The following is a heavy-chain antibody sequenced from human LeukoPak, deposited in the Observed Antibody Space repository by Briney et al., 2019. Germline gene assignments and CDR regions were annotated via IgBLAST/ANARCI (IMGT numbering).Heavy chain of an antibody. D-gene: IGHD2-15*01. V-gene: IGHV4-30-4*02. CDR1: GGSISSGDYY. CDR2: IYYSGST. J-gene: IGHJ4*02. CDR3: ARDLGGGNFDY. Sequence: SETLSLTCTVSGGSISSGDYYWSWIRQPPGKGLEWIGYIYYSGSTYYNPSLKSRVTISVDTSKNQFSLKLGSVTAADTAVYYCARDLGGGNFDYWGQGTLVTVSS.